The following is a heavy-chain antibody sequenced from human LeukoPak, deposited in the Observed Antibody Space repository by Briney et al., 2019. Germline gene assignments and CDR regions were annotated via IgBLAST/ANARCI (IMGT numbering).Heavy chain of an antibody. J-gene: IGHJ3*02. CDR3: AKDVKVGATSGLGAFDI. V-gene: IGHV3-30*02. Sequence: GGSLRLSCAASGFTFSSYGMHWVRQAPGKGLEWVAFIRYDGSNKYYADSVKGRFTISRDNSKNTLYLQMNSLRAEDTAVYYCAKDVKVGATSGLGAFDIWGQGTMVTVSS. D-gene: IGHD1-26*01. CDR1: GFTFSSYG. CDR2: IRYDGSNK.